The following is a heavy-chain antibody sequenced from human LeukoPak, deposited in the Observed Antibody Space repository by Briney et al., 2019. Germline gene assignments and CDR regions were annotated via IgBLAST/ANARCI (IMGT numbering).Heavy chain of an antibody. CDR2: ISSSSSTI. V-gene: IGHV3-48*01. CDR1: GFTFSNFA. CDR3: AREPPYYYYMDV. J-gene: IGHJ6*03. Sequence: GGSLRLSCEASGFTFSNFAMHWVRQAPGKGLEWVSYISSSSSTIYYADSVKGRFTISRDNAKNSLYLQMNSLRAEDTAVYYCAREPPYYYYMDVWGKGTTVTVSS.